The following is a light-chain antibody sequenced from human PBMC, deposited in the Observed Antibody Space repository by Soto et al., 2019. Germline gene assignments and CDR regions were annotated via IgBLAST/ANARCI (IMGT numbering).Light chain of an antibody. J-gene: IGKJ1*01. CDR3: QQYGDLPWT. Sequence: EIVLTQSPGILSLSPGERAPLSCMASQSVSNDFLAWYQQKPGQAPRLLIYGASSRATGIPDRFSGSGSGTDFTLTINRLEPEDFAVYYCQQYGDLPWTFGQGTKV. CDR1: QSVSNDF. V-gene: IGKV3-20*01. CDR2: GAS.